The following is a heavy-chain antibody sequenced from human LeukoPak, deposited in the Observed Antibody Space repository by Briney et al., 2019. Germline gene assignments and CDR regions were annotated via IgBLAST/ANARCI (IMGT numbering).Heavy chain of an antibody. J-gene: IGHJ3*02. CDR2: IYPSDSDT. Sequence: GESLKISCKGSGYSFTNYCIGWVRQMPGKGLEWMGIIYPSDSDTRYSPSFQGQVTISADKSISTAYLQWSSLKASDTAMYYCARFPSYPGAFDIWGQGTMVTVSS. CDR3: ARFPSYPGAFDI. CDR1: GYSFTNYC. V-gene: IGHV5-51*01.